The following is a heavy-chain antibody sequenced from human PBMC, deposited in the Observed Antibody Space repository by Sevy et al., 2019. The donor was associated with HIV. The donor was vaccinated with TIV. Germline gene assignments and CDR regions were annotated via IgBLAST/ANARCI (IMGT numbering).Heavy chain of an antibody. V-gene: IGHV3-30-3*01. CDR1: GFTFSSYA. Sequence: GGSLRLSCAASGFTFSSYAMHWVRQAPGKGLEWVALISYDGSNIYYADSVKGRFTISRDNSKNTLYLQMNSLRAEDTAVYYCARDQHDYGGNLRTGWFDPWGQGTLVTVSS. CDR2: ISYDGSNI. J-gene: IGHJ5*02. D-gene: IGHD4-17*01. CDR3: ARDQHDYGGNLRTGWFDP.